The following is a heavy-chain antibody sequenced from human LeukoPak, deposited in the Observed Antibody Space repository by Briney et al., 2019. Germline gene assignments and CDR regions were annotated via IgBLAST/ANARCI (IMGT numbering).Heavy chain of an antibody. Sequence: GGSLRLSCAASGFTVSNNYMSWVRQAPGKGLEWVSVIYSGGSTYYADSVKGRFTISRDNSKNTLYLQMNSLRTEDTAVYYCARHPRLMGATSWFDPWGQGTLVTVSS. CDR3: ARHPRLMGATSWFDP. J-gene: IGHJ5*02. D-gene: IGHD1-26*01. CDR1: GFTVSNNY. CDR2: IYSGGST. V-gene: IGHV3-66*02.